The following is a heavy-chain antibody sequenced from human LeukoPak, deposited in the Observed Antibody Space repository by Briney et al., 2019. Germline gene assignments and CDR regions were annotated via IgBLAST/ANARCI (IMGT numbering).Heavy chain of an antibody. Sequence: GGSLRLSCAASGFSLSYYAMSWVRQAPGKGLEWVSAISGSGGSTYYADSVKGRFTISRDNSKNTLYLQMNSLRAEDTAVYYCAKDSRRSSTSCYGYWGQGTLVTVSS. D-gene: IGHD2-2*01. CDR1: GFSLSYYA. V-gene: IGHV3-23*01. J-gene: IGHJ4*02. CDR3: AKDSRRSSTSCYGY. CDR2: ISGSGGST.